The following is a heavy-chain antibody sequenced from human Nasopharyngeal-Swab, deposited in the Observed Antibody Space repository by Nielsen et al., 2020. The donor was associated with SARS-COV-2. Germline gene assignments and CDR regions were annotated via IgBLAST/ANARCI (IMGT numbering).Heavy chain of an antibody. V-gene: IGHV3-11*04. Sequence: VRQMPGKGLEWVSYITSSGSTIYYADSVKGRFTISRDNAKNSLYLQMNSLRAEDTAVYYCARGASGYYDFWSDYYRYYYYYYMDVWGKGTTVTVSS. CDR3: ARGASGYYDFWSDYYRYYYYYYMDV. D-gene: IGHD3-3*01. J-gene: IGHJ6*03. CDR2: ITSSGSTI.